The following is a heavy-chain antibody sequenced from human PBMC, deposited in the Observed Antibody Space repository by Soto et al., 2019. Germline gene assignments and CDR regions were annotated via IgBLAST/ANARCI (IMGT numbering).Heavy chain of an antibody. CDR2: INHSGST. CDR3: ARGWSGAAGTGYYYYYYGMDV. J-gene: IGHJ6*02. CDR1: GGSFSVYY. D-gene: IGHD6-13*01. Sequence: SESLSPTCAIYGGSFSVYYWSRIRQPPGKRLEWIGEINHSGSTNYNPSLKSRVTISVDTSKNLFSLKLSSVTAADTAVYYCARGWSGAAGTGYYYYYYGMDVWGQGTTVT. V-gene: IGHV4-34*01.